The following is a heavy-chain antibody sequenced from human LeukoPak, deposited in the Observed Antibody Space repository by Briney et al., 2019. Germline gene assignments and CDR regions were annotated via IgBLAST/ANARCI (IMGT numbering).Heavy chain of an antibody. V-gene: IGHV4-4*07. CDR2: IYTSGST. D-gene: IGHD1-20*01. Sequence: PSETLSLTCTVSGGSISSYYWSWIRQPAGKGLEWIGRIYTSGSTNYNPSLKSRVTMSVDTSKNQFSLKLSSVTAADTAVYYCARGSDNWNDEGIMVAFDIWGQGTMVTVSS. CDR1: GGSISSYY. J-gene: IGHJ3*02. CDR3: ARGSDNWNDEGIMVAFDI.